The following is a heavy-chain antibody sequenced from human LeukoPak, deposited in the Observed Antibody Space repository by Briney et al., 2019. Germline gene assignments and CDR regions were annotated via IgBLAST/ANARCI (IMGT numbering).Heavy chain of an antibody. D-gene: IGHD3-3*01. Sequence: GGSPRLSCVASGFTFSSYAMHWVRQAPGKGLEYVSAISSNGATTYYANSVKGRFSISRDNSKNTVYLQMGSLRAEDMAVYYCARVYFWSGYFDYWGQGTMVTVSS. V-gene: IGHV3-64*01. CDR2: ISSNGATT. CDR3: ARVYFWSGYFDY. J-gene: IGHJ3*01. CDR1: GFTFSSYA.